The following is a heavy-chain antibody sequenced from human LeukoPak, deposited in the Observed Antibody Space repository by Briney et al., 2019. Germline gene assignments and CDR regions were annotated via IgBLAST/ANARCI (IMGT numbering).Heavy chain of an antibody. J-gene: IGHJ4*02. Sequence: ASVKVSCKASGYTFTSYYMHWVRQAPGQGLEWMGIINPSGGSTSYAQKFQGRATVTRDTSTSTVYTELSSLRSEDTAVYYCAREGTGVYYYDSSGLFDYWGQGTLVTVSS. CDR2: INPSGGST. V-gene: IGHV1-46*01. CDR1: GYTFTSYY. CDR3: AREGTGVYYYDSSGLFDY. D-gene: IGHD3-22*01.